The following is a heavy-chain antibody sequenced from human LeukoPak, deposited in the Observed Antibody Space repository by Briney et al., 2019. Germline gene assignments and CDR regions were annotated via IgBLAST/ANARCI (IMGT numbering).Heavy chain of an antibody. J-gene: IGHJ4*02. V-gene: IGHV3-23*01. CDR1: GFTFRRYG. Sequence: GGSLRLSCAASGFTFRRYGMSWVRQAQGKGLEWVSAITSDDSTIYVDSVKGRFTISRDNSKNTLHLQMNSLRAEDTAVYYCATLYSDYGDYWGQGTLVTVSS. CDR2: ITSDDST. CDR3: ATLYSDYGDY. D-gene: IGHD3-10*01.